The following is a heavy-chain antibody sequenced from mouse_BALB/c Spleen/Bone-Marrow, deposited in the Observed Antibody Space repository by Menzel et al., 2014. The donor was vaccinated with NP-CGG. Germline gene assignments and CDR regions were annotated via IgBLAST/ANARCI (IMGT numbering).Heavy chain of an antibody. CDR1: GYTFSSYW. Sequence: VKLQESGAELMKPGASVKISCKATGYTFSSYWIEWVKQRPGHGLEWIGEILPGSGSTNYNEKFEGKATFTADTSPNTAYMQLSSLTSEDSAVYYCARRGISWFAYWGQGTLVTVSA. V-gene: IGHV1-9*01. J-gene: IGHJ3*01. CDR3: ARRGISWFAY. CDR2: ILPGSGST.